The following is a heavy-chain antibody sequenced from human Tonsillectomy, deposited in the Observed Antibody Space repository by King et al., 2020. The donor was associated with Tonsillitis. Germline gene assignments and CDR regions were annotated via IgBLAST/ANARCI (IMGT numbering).Heavy chain of an antibody. D-gene: IGHD6-13*01. V-gene: IGHV1-18*04. CDR3: ARDDDGNRQLGPDY. CDR2: ISANSGNT. Sequence: QLVQSGPEVKKPGASVKVSCKASDFTLSNYGISWVRQAPGQGLEWVGWISANSGNTKYAQKFQGRVIMTTDTSTNTAYMELRSLRSDDTAMFYCARDDDGNRQLGPDYWGQGTLVSVSS. CDR1: DFTLSNYG. J-gene: IGHJ4*02.